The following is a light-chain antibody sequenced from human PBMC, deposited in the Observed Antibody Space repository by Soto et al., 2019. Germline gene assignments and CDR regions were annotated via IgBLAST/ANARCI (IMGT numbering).Light chain of an antibody. V-gene: IGLV7-46*01. J-gene: IGLJ2*01. CDR2: DTS. Sequence: QAVVTQESSLTVSPGGTVTLTCGSSTGAVSSGHYPYWFQQKPGQAPRTLIYDTSNKHSWTPARFSGSLLGGKAALTLSGAQPEDEADYYCLLHYSDSLAFGGGTKLTVL. CDR1: TGAVSSGHY. CDR3: LLHYSDSLA.